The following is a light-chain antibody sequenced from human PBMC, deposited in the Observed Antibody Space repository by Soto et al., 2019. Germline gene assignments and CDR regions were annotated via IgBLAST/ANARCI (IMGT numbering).Light chain of an antibody. CDR2: DAS. Sequence: EIVLTQSPATLSLSPGERATLSCRASQSVSSYLAWYQQKPGQAPRLLIYDASNRATGIPARFSGSGSGTDLTLSISRPEPEAFAVYYCQQRSNCPPYTFGQGTKLEIK. CDR1: QSVSSY. J-gene: IGKJ2*01. CDR3: QQRSNCPPYT. V-gene: IGKV3-11*01.